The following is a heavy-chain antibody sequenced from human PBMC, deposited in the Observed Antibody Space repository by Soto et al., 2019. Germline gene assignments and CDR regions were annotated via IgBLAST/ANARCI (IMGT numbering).Heavy chain of an antibody. CDR3: ARVDTVTTPHYYYYGMDV. CDR2: MNPNSGNT. Sequence: QVQLVQSGAEVKKPGASVKVSCKASGYTFTSYDINWVRQATGQGLERLGWMNPNSGNTGYAQMFECRVNMTRNTPISTGYMELSSLRSEDTAVSYCARVDTVTTPHYYYYGMDVWGLGTTVTVSS. D-gene: IGHD4-4*01. V-gene: IGHV1-8*01. CDR1: GYTFTSYD. J-gene: IGHJ6*02.